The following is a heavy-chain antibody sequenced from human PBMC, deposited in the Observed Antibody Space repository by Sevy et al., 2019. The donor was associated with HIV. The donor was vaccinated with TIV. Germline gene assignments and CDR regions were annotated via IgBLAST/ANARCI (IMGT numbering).Heavy chain of an antibody. V-gene: IGHV4-39*02. CDR3: AIRRQHPDGNYFDY. D-gene: IGHD6-13*01. J-gene: IGHJ4*02. CDR2: IYYSGST. Sequence: SETLSLTCTVSGVSISSSSYYWAWIRQPPGKGLEWIGSIYYSGSTYYNPSLMSRVTISLDTSKNHFSLKLTSVTAADTAVYYYAIRRQHPDGNYFDYWGQGTLVTVSS. CDR1: GVSISSSSYY.